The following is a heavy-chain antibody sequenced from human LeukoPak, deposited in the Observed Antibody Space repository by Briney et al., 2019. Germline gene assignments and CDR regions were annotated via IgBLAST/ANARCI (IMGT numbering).Heavy chain of an antibody. CDR3: ARERYYYYVDV. V-gene: IGHV3-64*01. Sequence: GGSLRLSCAASGFTFSTYGIHWVRQAPGKGLEYVSEISSNGGSTSYANSVKSRFTISRDNSKNTVYLQMGSLRAEDMAVYYCARERYYYYVDVWGKGTTVTVSS. CDR1: GFTFSTYG. CDR2: ISSNGGST. J-gene: IGHJ6*03.